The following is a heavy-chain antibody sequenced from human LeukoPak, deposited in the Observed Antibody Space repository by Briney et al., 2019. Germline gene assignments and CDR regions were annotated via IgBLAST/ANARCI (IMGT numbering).Heavy chain of an antibody. CDR2: IIPIFGTA. Sequence: ASVKVSCKASGGTFSSYAISWVRQAPGQGLEWMGGIIPIFGTANYAQKFQGRVTITTDESTSTAYMELSSLRSEDTAVYYCAAGEYSSSCHYWGQGTLVAVSS. CDR3: AAGEYSSSCHY. CDR1: GGTFSSYA. V-gene: IGHV1-69*05. J-gene: IGHJ4*02. D-gene: IGHD6-6*01.